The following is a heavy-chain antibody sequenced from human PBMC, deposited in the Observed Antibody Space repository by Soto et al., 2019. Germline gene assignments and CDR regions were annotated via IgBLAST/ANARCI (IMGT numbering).Heavy chain of an antibody. CDR2: IDWDDDK. V-gene: IGHV2-70*11. CDR3: ARVTEWWLQVDY. Sequence: SGPTLVNPTQTLTLTCTFSGFSLSTSGICVSWIRQPPGKALEWLARIDWDDDKHYSTSLKTRLTISNDTSKNQVVLTVINMDPVDTATYYCARVTEWWLQVDYWGQGRLVTVSS. J-gene: IGHJ4*02. CDR1: GFSLSTSGIC. D-gene: IGHD2-15*01.